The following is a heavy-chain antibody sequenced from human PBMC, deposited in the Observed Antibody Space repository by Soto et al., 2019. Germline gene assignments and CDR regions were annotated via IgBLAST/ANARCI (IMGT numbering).Heavy chain of an antibody. V-gene: IGHV4-59*08. J-gene: IGHJ4*02. D-gene: IGHD6-6*01. Sequence: SETLSLTCTVSGASISSYYWSWLRQPPGKGLEWIGYIYYSGSTNYNPSLKSRVTISLDTSKKQFSLKLSSMTAADTAVYYCASRPTSGSSSPFDYWGQGTLVTVSS. CDR1: GASISSYY. CDR2: IYYSGST. CDR3: ASRPTSGSSSPFDY.